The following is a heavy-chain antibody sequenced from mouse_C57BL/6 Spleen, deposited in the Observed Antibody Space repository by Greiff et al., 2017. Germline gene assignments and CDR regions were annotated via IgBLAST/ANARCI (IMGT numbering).Heavy chain of an antibody. Sequence: QVQLQQSGAELVRPGASVTLSCKASGYTFTGYEMHWVKQTPVHGLEWIGDIDPATGGTAYNQKFKGKAILTVDKSSSTAYMQLSSLTYEDCAVYDCTRFYFDYWGQGTTLTVSS. J-gene: IGHJ2*01. CDR1: GYTFTGYE. CDR3: TRFYFDY. V-gene: IGHV1-15*01. CDR2: IDPATGGT.